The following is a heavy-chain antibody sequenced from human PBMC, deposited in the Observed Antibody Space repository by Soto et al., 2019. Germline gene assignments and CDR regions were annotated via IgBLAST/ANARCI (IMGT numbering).Heavy chain of an antibody. CDR1: GYSFPNYW. J-gene: IGHJ4*02. CDR2: IYPHDSDT. Sequence: GESLKISCKGSGYSFPNYWIGWVRQMPGKGLEWMAMIYPHDSDTRYSPSFQGRVTISADKSGSTVFLQWGSLKASDTAMYYCTRPPHGSDGAFWGQGTQVTVSS. V-gene: IGHV5-51*01. D-gene: IGHD3-10*01. CDR3: TRPPHGSDGAF.